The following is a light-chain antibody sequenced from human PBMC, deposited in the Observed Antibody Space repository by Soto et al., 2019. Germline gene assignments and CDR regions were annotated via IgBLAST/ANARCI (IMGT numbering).Light chain of an antibody. CDR3: QQSYSTPQRT. CDR1: QSVSSY. V-gene: IGKV3-11*01. Sequence: MVFKQSPATLSLSKGERATLSCRASQSVSSYLAWYQQKPGQAPRLLIYDASNRATGIPARFSGSGSGTDFTLTISSLQPEDFATYYCQQSYSTPQRTFGQGTKVDIK. CDR2: DAS. J-gene: IGKJ1*01.